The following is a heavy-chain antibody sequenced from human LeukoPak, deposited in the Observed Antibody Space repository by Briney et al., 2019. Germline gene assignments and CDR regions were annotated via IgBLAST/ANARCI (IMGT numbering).Heavy chain of an antibody. Sequence: GGSLRLSCAASGFTFSDYYMSWIRQAPGKGLEWVSYTSSSGSTMYYAGSVKGRFTISRDNAKNSLYLQMNSLRAEDTAVYYCARVRLRVGATGIDYWGQGTLVTVSS. CDR2: TSSSGSTM. D-gene: IGHD1-26*01. CDR3: ARVRLRVGATGIDY. CDR1: GFTFSDYY. V-gene: IGHV3-11*01. J-gene: IGHJ4*02.